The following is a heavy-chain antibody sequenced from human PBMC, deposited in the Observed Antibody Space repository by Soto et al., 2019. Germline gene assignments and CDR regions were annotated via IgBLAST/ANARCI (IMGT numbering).Heavy chain of an antibody. CDR3: ARVLTELRYFDPAGV. J-gene: IGHJ6*02. CDR2: INAGNGNT. D-gene: IGHD3-9*01. CDR1: GYTFTSYA. V-gene: IGHV1-3*01. Sequence: QVQLVQSGAEVKKPGASVKVSCKASGYTFTSYAMHWVRQSPGPRLEWMGWINAGNGNTKYSQKFQGRVTITRDTSASTAYMELSSLRSEDTAVYYCARVLTELRYFDPAGVWGQGTTVTVSS.